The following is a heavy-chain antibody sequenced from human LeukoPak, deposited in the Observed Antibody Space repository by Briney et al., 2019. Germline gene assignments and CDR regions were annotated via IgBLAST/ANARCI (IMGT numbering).Heavy chain of an antibody. CDR2: IYYSGST. Sequence: SETLSLTCTVSGGSISSYYWSWIRQPPGKGLEWIGYIYYSGSTNYNPSLKSRVTISVDTSKNQFSLKLSSVTAADTAVYYCARDSSFYFDYWGQGTLVTVSS. V-gene: IGHV4-59*01. CDR1: GGSISSYY. CDR3: ARDSSFYFDY. J-gene: IGHJ4*02.